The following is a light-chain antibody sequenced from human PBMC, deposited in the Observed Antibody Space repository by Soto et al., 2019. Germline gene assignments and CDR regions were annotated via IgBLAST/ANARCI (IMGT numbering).Light chain of an antibody. CDR3: CSYAGSYTLL. J-gene: IGLJ2*01. CDR2: DVN. Sequence: QSALTQPRSVSGSPGQSVTISCTGTSIDIGGYNYVSWYQQHPGKAPKLMIYDVNSRPSGVPDRFSGSKSGTTASLTISGLQAEDEADYYCCSYAGSYTLLFGGGTKLTVL. CDR1: SIDIGGYNY. V-gene: IGLV2-11*01.